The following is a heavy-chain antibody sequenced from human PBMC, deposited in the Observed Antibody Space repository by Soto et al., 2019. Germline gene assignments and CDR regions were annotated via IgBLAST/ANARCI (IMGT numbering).Heavy chain of an antibody. Sequence: QVQLVESGGGVVQPGRSLRLSCAASGFTFSSYGTHWVHQAPGKGLEWVAVISYDGSNKYYADSVKGRFTISRDNSKNSLYLQVNSLRADDTAVYYCAKQGLPHHNWFDPWGQGTLVTVSS. V-gene: IGHV3-30*18. CDR2: ISYDGSNK. D-gene: IGHD2-15*01. J-gene: IGHJ5*02. CDR3: AKQGLPHHNWFDP. CDR1: GFTFSSYG.